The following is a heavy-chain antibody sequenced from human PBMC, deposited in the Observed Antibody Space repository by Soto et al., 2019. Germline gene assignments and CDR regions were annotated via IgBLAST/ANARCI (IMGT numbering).Heavy chain of an antibody. CDR1: GYSFISHY. CDR2: INPSGGSA. J-gene: IGHJ4*02. D-gene: IGHD2-2*01. V-gene: IGHV1-46*01. Sequence: QVQLVQSGAEVTRPGASVKVSCKASGYSFISHYIHWVQQAPGQGLEWMGFINPSGGSATLAQKFLGRVTMTRDTSTSTVYMELTILRYEDAAVYYCARDYLSSKLSLSYFDFWGQGTLVTVSS. CDR3: ARDYLSSKLSLSYFDF.